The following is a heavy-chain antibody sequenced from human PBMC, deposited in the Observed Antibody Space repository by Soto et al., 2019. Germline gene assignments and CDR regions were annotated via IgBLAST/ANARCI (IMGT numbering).Heavy chain of an antibody. CDR3: ARTGYSDPLLYYYYGMDV. CDR1: GGSISSYY. D-gene: IGHD6-13*01. Sequence: SETLSLTCTVSGGSISSYYWSWIRQPPGKGLEWIGYIYYSGSTNYNPSLKSRVTISVDTSKNQFSLKLSSVTAADTAVYYCARTGYSDPLLYYYYGMDVWGQGTTVTVSS. J-gene: IGHJ6*02. V-gene: IGHV4-59*01. CDR2: IYYSGST.